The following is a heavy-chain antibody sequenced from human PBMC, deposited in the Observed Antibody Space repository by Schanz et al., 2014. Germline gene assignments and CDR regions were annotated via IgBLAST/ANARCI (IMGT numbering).Heavy chain of an antibody. CDR1: GFSFRDAW. Sequence: VQLVESGGALVKPGGSLRLSCAASGFSFRDAWMSWVRQSPGKGLEWLGRIKSKIDGGTTEYAAPVKNRFTISRDDSKNMLYLQMNSLRTEDTAVYYCSTEGLYYYGMDVWGQGTTVTVSS. CDR2: IKSKIDGGTT. J-gene: IGHJ6*02. CDR3: STEGLYYYGMDV. V-gene: IGHV3-15*02.